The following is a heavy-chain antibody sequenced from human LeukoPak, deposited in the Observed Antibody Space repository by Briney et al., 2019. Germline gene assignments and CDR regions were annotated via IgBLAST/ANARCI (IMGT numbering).Heavy chain of an antibody. V-gene: IGHV3-23*01. J-gene: IGHJ4*02. CDR3: AKDPDTGYDFILFGFDY. D-gene: IGHD5-12*01. Sequence: GSLRLSCAASGFTFSSYAMSWVRQAPGKGLEWVSSISGGGGSTYYADSVKGRFTISRDDSKNTLYLQMNSLRAEDTAVYYCAKDPDTGYDFILFGFDYWGQGTLVTVSS. CDR1: GFTFSSYA. CDR2: ISGGGGST.